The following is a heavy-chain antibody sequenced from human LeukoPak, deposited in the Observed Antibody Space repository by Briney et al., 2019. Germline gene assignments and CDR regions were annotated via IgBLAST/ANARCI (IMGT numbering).Heavy chain of an antibody. CDR1: GFTFSSYA. D-gene: IGHD6-19*01. V-gene: IGHV3-30-3*01. Sequence: GGSLRLSCAASGFTFSSYAMHWVRQAPGKALEWVAVISYDGSNKYYADSVKGRFTISRDNSKNTLYLQMNSLRAEDTAVYYCARDSSIAVPTLLYWGQGTLVTVSS. CDR2: ISYDGSNK. J-gene: IGHJ4*02. CDR3: ARDSSIAVPTLLY.